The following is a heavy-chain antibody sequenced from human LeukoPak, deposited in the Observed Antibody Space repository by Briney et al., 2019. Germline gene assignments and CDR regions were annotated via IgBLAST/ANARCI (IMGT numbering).Heavy chain of an antibody. Sequence: GGSLRLSCAASRFTLSTYWMSWVRQAPGKGLEWVAHIKQDGGQEYYVDSVKGRFTISRDSAKNSLYLQMNSLRAEDTAVYYCARGVPYDSWSGPHYSDYWGQGTLVTVSS. CDR3: ARGVPYDSWSGPHYSDY. D-gene: IGHD3-3*01. CDR1: RFTLSTYW. CDR2: IKQDGGQE. J-gene: IGHJ4*02. V-gene: IGHV3-7*01.